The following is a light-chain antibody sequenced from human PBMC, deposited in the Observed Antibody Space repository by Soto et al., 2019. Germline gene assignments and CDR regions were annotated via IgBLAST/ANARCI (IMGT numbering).Light chain of an antibody. Sequence: EIVLTQSPVTVSLSPGERATLSCRASQSVGSYLAWYQQKPGQAPRLLIYEASNRASGIPARFSGSGSGTDFILTISSLEPEDSAIYYCQQRSNWITFGGGTKVEI. J-gene: IGKJ4*01. CDR3: QQRSNWIT. V-gene: IGKV3-11*01. CDR2: EAS. CDR1: QSVGSY.